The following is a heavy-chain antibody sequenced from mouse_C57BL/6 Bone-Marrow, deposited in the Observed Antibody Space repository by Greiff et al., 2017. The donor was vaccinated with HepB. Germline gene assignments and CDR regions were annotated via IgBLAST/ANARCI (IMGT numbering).Heavy chain of an antibody. CDR3: ARRRAYGYDTFYYAMDY. CDR2: INPYNGGT. CDR1: GYTFTDYY. V-gene: IGHV1-19*01. D-gene: IGHD2-2*01. Sequence: EVQLQQSGPVLVKPGASVKMSCKASGYTFTDYYMNWVKQSHGKSLEWIGVINPYNGGTSYNQKFKGKATLTVDKSSSTAYMELNSLTSEDSAVYYCARRRAYGYDTFYYAMDYWGQGTSVTVSS. J-gene: IGHJ4*01.